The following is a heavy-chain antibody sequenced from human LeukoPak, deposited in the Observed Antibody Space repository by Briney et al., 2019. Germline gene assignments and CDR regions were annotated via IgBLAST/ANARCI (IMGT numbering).Heavy chain of an antibody. V-gene: IGHV3-30*02. Sequence: PGGSLRLSCAASGFTFSSYGMHWVRQAPGKGLEWVAFIRYDGSNKYYADSVKGRFTISRDNSKNTLYLQMNSLRAEDTAVYYCARGIGYCSSTSCYTGTSDYWGQGTLVTVSS. J-gene: IGHJ4*02. CDR3: ARGIGYCSSTSCYTGTSDY. CDR2: IRYDGSNK. D-gene: IGHD2-2*02. CDR1: GFTFSSYG.